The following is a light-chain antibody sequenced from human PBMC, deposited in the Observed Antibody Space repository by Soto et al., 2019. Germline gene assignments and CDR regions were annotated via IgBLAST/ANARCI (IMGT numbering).Light chain of an antibody. CDR3: HYYGGP. V-gene: IGKV3-20*01. J-gene: IGKJ4*01. Sequence: EMVVTQSPGTLSLSPGERATLSCRASQSDTNAYLTWYQQKPGQAPRLLIYGASTRATGIPDRFSGSVSGTDFTLTISRVEPEDFAVYYCHYYGGPFGGGTKIEIK. CDR1: QSDTNAY. CDR2: GAS.